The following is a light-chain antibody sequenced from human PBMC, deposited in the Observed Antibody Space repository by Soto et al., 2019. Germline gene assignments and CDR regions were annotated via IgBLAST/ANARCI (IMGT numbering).Light chain of an antibody. CDR2: APS. Sequence: EIVLTQSPGTLSLSPGERATLSCRASQSVPSNNLAWYQRKPGKPPRLPSYAPSKRATAIPDRFSGGGSGTDFTLTISRLEPEDFAVYYCQQYGSSPPITFGQGTRLEVK. CDR1: QSVPSNN. V-gene: IGKV3-20*01. J-gene: IGKJ5*01. CDR3: QQYGSSPPIT.